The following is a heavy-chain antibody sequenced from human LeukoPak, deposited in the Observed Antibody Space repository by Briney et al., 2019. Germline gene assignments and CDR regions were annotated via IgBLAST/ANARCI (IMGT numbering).Heavy chain of an antibody. V-gene: IGHV4-34*01. CDR1: GGSFSGYY. J-gene: IGHJ4*02. Sequence: SETLSLTCAVYGGSFSGYYWSWIRQPPGKGLEWIGEINHSGSTNYNPSLKSRVTISVDTSKNQFSLKLSSVTAADTAVYYCAGEQNHCDSSGYPPDYWGQGTLVTVSS. CDR3: AGEQNHCDSSGYPPDY. CDR2: INHSGST. D-gene: IGHD3-22*01.